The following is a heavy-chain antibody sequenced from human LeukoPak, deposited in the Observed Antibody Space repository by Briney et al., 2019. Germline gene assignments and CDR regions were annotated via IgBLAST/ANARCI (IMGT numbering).Heavy chain of an antibody. CDR1: GYTFTSYY. J-gene: IGHJ4*02. Sequence: ASVKVSCKASGYTFTSYYMHWVRQAPGQGLEWMGIINPSGGSTSYAQKFQGRVTMTRDTSTSTVYMELSSLRSEDTAVYYCATQEAAAGTLGNWGQGTLVTVSS. CDR3: ATQEAAAGTLGN. D-gene: IGHD6-13*01. V-gene: IGHV1-46*01. CDR2: INPSGGST.